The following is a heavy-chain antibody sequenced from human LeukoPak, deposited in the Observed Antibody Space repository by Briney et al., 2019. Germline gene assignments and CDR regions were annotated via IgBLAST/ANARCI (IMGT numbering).Heavy chain of an antibody. V-gene: IGHV3-23*01. J-gene: IGHJ4*02. CDR1: GFTFSSYA. Sequence: PGGSLRLSCAASGFTFSSYAMSSVRQAPGKGLEWVSAISNGGGSTYYADSVKGRFTISRDNSKNTLYLQMNSLRAEDTAVYHCAKDRRGYSYGYLFDYWGQGTLVTVSS. D-gene: IGHD5-18*01. CDR3: AKDRRGYSYGYLFDY. CDR2: ISNGGGST.